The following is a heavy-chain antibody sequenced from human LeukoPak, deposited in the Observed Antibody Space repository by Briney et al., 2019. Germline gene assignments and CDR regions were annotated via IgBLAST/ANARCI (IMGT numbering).Heavy chain of an antibody. CDR3: AKDGGALDY. J-gene: IGHJ4*02. Sequence: PGGSLRLSCAASGFTFSSYWMSWVRQAPGKGLEWVANIKQDGSEKYYADSVKGRFTISRDNSKNTLYLQMNSLRAEDTAVYYCAKDGGALDYWGQGTLVTVSS. CDR2: IKQDGSEK. D-gene: IGHD3-16*01. CDR1: GFTFSSYW. V-gene: IGHV3-7*01.